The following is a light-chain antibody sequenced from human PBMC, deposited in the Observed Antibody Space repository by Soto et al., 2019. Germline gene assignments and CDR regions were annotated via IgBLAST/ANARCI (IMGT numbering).Light chain of an antibody. CDR2: AAS. Sequence: DIQMTQSPSSLSAFVGDRVTITCRASQSISSYLNWYQQKPGKAPKLLIYAASSLQSGVPSRFSGSGSGTDFTHTISSLQPEDFGSYFCQQSYSLFTFGPGTRVEMK. V-gene: IGKV1-39*01. CDR1: QSISSY. J-gene: IGKJ3*01. CDR3: QQSYSLFT.